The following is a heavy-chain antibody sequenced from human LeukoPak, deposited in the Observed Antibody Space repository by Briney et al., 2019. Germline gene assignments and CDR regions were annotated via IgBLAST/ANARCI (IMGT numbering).Heavy chain of an antibody. CDR1: GFSFSNHG. J-gene: IGHJ4*02. CDR3: ARGVGIRGVIIYFDY. Sequence: GGSLRLSCAASGFSFSNHGIHWVRQAPGKGLEWVSLIWYDGSNKYYADSVKGRFTISRDDSKNTLYLQMNSLRAEDTAVYYCARGVGIRGVIIYFDYWGQGTLVTVSS. V-gene: IGHV3-33*01. CDR2: IWYDGSNK. D-gene: IGHD3-10*01.